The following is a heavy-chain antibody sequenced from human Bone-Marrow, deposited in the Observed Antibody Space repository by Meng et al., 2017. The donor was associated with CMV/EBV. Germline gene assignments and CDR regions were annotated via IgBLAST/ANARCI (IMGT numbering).Heavy chain of an antibody. V-gene: IGHV3-30*02. CDR3: ARGGNYFDY. CDR2: IRHDGSNK. Sequence: GESLKISCAASGFTFDTYGMHWVRQAPGKGLEWVAFIRHDGSNKFYGDSMKGRFTISRDNSKNTLYLQMNSLRAEETAVYYCARGGNYFDYWGQGTLVTVSS. J-gene: IGHJ4*02. CDR1: GFTFDTYG.